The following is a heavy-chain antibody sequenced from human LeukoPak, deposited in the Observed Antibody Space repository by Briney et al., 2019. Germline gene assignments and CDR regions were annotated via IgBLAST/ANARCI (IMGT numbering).Heavy chain of an antibody. Sequence: GASVKVSCKASGGTFSSYAISWVRQAPGQGLEWMGWINPNSGGTNYAQKFQGRVTMTRDTSISTAYMELSRLRSDDTAVYYCARAIAGRPKRGYYYYMDVWGKGTTVTVSS. CDR1: GGTFSSYA. V-gene: IGHV1-2*02. D-gene: IGHD6-6*01. J-gene: IGHJ6*03. CDR3: ARAIAGRPKRGYYYYMDV. CDR2: INPNSGGT.